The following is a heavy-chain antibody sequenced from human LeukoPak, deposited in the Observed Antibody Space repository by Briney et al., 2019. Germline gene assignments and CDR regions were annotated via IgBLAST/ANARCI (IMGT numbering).Heavy chain of an antibody. V-gene: IGHV4-4*07. CDR3: ARERGQLRGDAFDI. D-gene: IGHD3-3*01. CDR1: GVSISSYY. Sequence: SETLSLTCTVSGVSISSYYWTWIRQPAGKGLEWIGRIYTTGSTNNNPSLGSRVTMSVDTSKNQFSLKLSSMTAADTAVYYCARERGQLRGDAFDIWGQGTMVTVSS. CDR2: IYTTGST. J-gene: IGHJ3*02.